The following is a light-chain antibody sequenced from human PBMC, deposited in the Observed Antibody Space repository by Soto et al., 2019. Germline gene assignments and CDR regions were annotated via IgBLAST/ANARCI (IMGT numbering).Light chain of an antibody. Sequence: SPATLSVSPGERATLSCRASQSVSSNLAWYQQKPGQAPRLLIYGASTRATGIPARFSGSGSGTDFTLTISSLEAEDFAVYFCQQYAGPPTTFGQGTRLEIK. CDR3: QQYAGPPTT. CDR1: QSVSSN. CDR2: GAS. J-gene: IGKJ5*01. V-gene: IGKV3-15*01.